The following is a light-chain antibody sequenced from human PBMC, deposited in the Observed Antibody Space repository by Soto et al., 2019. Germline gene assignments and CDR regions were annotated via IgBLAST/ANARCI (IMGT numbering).Light chain of an antibody. CDR1: PGDVVEYNY. Sequence: QSVLSPPRSVSVSPGESVTISCTGPPGDVVEYNYDFYYKQHPGNAPTLMIYDVITLPSAVTHRFPGSNSVTTASLAVSWLQAEEEADFYCFSYAVSYTDVVGTWTKGTV. CDR3: FSYAVSYTDV. CDR2: DVI. J-gene: IGLJ1*01. V-gene: IGLV2-11*02.